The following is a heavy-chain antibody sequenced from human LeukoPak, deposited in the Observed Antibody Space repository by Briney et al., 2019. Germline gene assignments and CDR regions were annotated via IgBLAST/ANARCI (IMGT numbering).Heavy chain of an antibody. Sequence: GGSLRLSCAASGFTFSNAWMSWVRQAPGKGLEWVGRIKSKTDGGTTDYAAPVKGRFTISRDDSKNTLYLQMNSLKTEDTAVYYCTTNSGSYYEGDLFDYWGQGTLVTVSS. D-gene: IGHD1-26*01. CDR1: GFTFSNAW. J-gene: IGHJ4*02. V-gene: IGHV3-15*01. CDR3: TTNSGSYYEGDLFDY. CDR2: IKSKTDGGTT.